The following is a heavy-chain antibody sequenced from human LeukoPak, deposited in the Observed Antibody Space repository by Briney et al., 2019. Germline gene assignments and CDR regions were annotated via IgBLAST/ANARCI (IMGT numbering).Heavy chain of an antibody. CDR1: GGSISTGSYY. J-gene: IGHJ4*02. CDR3: ARVARSMSRSSEDS. D-gene: IGHD6-13*01. Sequence: SETLSLTCTVSGGSISTGSYYWNWIRQAAGKGLEWIGRIYTSGSTNYNPSLKSRVTLSVDTSKNQFSLKLNSVTAADTAVYYCARVARSMSRSSEDSWGQGTLVTVSS. V-gene: IGHV4-61*02. CDR2: IYTSGST.